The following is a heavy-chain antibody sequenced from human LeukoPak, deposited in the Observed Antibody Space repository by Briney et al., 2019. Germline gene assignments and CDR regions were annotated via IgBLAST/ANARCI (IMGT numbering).Heavy chain of an antibody. Sequence: GGSLRLSCAASGFTFSSYWMSWVRQAPGKGLEWVANINGDESEKYYVDSVKARFAISRDNAKNSLYLQMNSLRVDDTAIYYCSRGEGDDYWGQGTLVTVSS. CDR3: SRGEGDDY. J-gene: IGHJ4*02. D-gene: IGHD3-10*01. CDR1: GFTFSSYW. CDR2: INGDESEK. V-gene: IGHV3-7*04.